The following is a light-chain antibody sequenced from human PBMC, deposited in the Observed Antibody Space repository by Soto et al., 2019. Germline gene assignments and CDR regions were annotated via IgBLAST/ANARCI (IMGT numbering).Light chain of an antibody. CDR3: QQYDNLRLT. CDR1: RGIRND. V-gene: IGKV1-33*01. J-gene: IGKJ4*01. CDR2: DAS. Sequence: IHMTQSPSSLSASVGDTVTIICRASRGIRNDLVWYQQKPGKAPKLLIYDASNLETGVPSRFSGSGSGTDFTFTISSLQPEDIATYYCQQYDNLRLTFGGGTKVDIK.